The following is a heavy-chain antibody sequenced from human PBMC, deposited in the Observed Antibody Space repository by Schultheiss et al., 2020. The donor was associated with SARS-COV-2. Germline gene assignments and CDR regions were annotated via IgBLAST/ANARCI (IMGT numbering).Heavy chain of an antibody. CDR2: IRSKAYGGTT. D-gene: IGHD3-22*01. CDR3: TRGRITMKRIVGDAFDI. V-gene: IGHV3-49*03. J-gene: IGHJ3*02. Sequence: GSLRLSCTASGFTFGDYAMSWFRQAPGKGLEWVGFIRSKAYGGTTEYAASVKGRFTISRDDSKSIAYLQMNSLKTEDTAVYYCTRGRITMKRIVGDAFDIWGQGTMVTVSS. CDR1: GFTFGDYA.